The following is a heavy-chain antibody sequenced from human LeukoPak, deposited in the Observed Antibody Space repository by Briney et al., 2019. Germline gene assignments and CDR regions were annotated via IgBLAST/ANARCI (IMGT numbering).Heavy chain of an antibody. D-gene: IGHD2-15*01. Sequence: ASVTVSCKASGYTFTSYYMHWVRQAPGQGLEWMGIINPSGGSTSYAQKFQGGVTMTRDTSTSTVYMELSSLRSEDTAVYYCARPAKQKSPNLYFVAWGQGTLVTVSS. V-gene: IGHV1-46*01. CDR3: ARPAKQKSPNLYFVA. CDR1: GYTFTSYY. CDR2: INPSGGST. J-gene: IGHJ5*02.